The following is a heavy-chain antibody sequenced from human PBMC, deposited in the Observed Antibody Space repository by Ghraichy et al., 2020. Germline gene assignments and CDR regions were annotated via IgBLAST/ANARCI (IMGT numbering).Heavy chain of an antibody. D-gene: IGHD3-16*01. V-gene: IGHV3-64*01. Sequence: GGSLRLSCAASGFTFSSSAMHWVRQAPGKGLEFVSAISSDGSGTYYAYSVKGRFTISRDNSMNTLYLQMGSLRTDDMAVYYWARRKDAFDIWGQGTMVTVSS. CDR1: GFTFSSSA. CDR3: ARRKDAFDI. CDR2: ISSDGSGT. J-gene: IGHJ3*02.